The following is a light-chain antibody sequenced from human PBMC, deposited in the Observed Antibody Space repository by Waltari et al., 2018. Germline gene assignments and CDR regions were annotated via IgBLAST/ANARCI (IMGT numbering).Light chain of an antibody. CDR1: QSITTS. J-gene: IGKJ1*01. Sequence: DIQMTQSPSTLSASVGDTVIISCRASQSITTSLAWYQQKPGKAPDVLIDGASNLESGVPSRFSGRGSGTEFTITISSLQPDDFATYYCQQYKSYKTFGQGTRVEIK. CDR3: QQYKSYKT. CDR2: GAS. V-gene: IGKV1-5*03.